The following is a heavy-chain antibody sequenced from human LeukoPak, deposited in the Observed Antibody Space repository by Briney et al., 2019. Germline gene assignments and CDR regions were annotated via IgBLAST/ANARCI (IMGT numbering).Heavy chain of an antibody. D-gene: IGHD6-13*01. CDR1: GGSISSYY. Sequence: SETLSLTCTVSGGSISSYYWSWIRQPAGKGLEWIGRIYTSGSTNYNPSLKSRVTMSVDTSKNQFSLKLSSVTAADTAVYYCARDRGRQQLVPNWFDPWGQGTLVTVSS. CDR2: IYTSGST. J-gene: IGHJ5*02. CDR3: ARDRGRQQLVPNWFDP. V-gene: IGHV4-4*07.